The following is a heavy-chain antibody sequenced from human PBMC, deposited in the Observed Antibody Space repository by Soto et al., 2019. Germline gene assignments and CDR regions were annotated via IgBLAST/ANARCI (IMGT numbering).Heavy chain of an antibody. D-gene: IGHD4-4*01. CDR1: GGSISSGDYW. J-gene: IGHJ4*02. Sequence: SETLSLTCTVSGGSISSGDYWWTCIRQPPGKGLEWIGYIYNSGSTYDNPSLRNRLTISVDTTKNQFSLKLSFVTAADTAVYYCASASLHYRTIDYWGQGTLVTVSS. CDR3: ASASLHYRTIDY. V-gene: IGHV4-30-4*01. CDR2: IYNSGST.